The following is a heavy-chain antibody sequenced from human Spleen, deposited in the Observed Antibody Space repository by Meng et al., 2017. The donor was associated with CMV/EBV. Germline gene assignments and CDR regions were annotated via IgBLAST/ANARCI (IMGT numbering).Heavy chain of an antibody. D-gene: IGHD2-15*01. CDR2: IYHSGST. Sequence: SGGSISSSNLWTWVRQVPGKGLEWIGEIYHSGSTNYNPSLKSRVTISVDKSKNQFSLKLSSVTAADTAVYYCARDCSGGSCRNWFDPWGQGTLVTVSS. CDR3: ARDCSGGSCRNWFDP. V-gene: IGHV4-4*02. J-gene: IGHJ5*02. CDR1: GGSISSSNL.